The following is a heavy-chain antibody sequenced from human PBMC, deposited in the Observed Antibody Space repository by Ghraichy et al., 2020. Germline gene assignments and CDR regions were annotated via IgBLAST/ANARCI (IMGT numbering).Heavy chain of an antibody. V-gene: IGHV4-31*03. Sequence: SETLSLTCTVSGDSITSGDYYWTWIRQHPGKGLEWIGYIYHSGGTYYNPSLKSRLTISVDTSKNQFSLKLSSVAAADTAVYYCARDHAGAYSYYAMDVWGQGTTVTVSS. CDR2: IYHSGGT. CDR3: ARDHAGAYSYYAMDV. D-gene: IGHD2-8*02. J-gene: IGHJ6*02. CDR1: GDSITSGDYY.